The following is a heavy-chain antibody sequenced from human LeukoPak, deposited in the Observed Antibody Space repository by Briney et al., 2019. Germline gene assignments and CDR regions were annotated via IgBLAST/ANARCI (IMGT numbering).Heavy chain of an antibody. J-gene: IGHJ4*02. CDR3: AKDVSGSYFFYY. CDR1: GFTFSSYG. V-gene: IGHV3-30*02. Sequence: GGSLRLSCAASGFTFSSYGMHWVRQAPGKGLEWVAFIRYDGSNKYYADSVKGRFTISRDNSKNTLYLQMNSLRAEDTAVYCCAKDVSGSYFFYYWGQGTLVTVSS. CDR2: IRYDGSNK. D-gene: IGHD1-26*01.